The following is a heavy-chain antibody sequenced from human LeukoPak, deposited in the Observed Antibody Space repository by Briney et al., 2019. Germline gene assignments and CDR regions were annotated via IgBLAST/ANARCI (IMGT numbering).Heavy chain of an antibody. CDR2: ISYDGSNK. J-gene: IGHJ4*02. V-gene: IGHV3-30-3*01. CDR3: ASMIVVVVAATPGFDY. D-gene: IGHD2-15*01. CDR1: GFTFSSYA. Sequence: PGGSLRLSCAASGFTFSSYAMPWVRQAPGKGLEWVAVISYDGSNKYYADSVKGRFTISRDNSKNTLYLQMNSLRAEDTAVYYCASMIVVVVAATPGFDYWGQGTLVTVSS.